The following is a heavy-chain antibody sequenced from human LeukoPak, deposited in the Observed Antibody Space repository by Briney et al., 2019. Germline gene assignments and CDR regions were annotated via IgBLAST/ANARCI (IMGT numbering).Heavy chain of an antibody. D-gene: IGHD1-26*01. J-gene: IGHJ4*02. Sequence: SETLSLTCTVSGGSIDSNSWTWIRQPPGKGLEWIGYIYYSGSTYYNPSLKSRVTMSVDTSKNQFSLKLSSVTAADTAVYYCARELTYADYWGQGTLVTVSS. V-gene: IGHV4-59*04. CDR3: ARELTYADY. CDR2: IYYSGST. CDR1: GGSIDSNS.